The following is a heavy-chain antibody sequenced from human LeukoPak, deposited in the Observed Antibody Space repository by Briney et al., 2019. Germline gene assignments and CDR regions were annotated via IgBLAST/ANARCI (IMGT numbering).Heavy chain of an antibody. Sequence: GGSLRLSCAASGFTFSTYAMTWVRQAPGKGLEGVSSISDSGGRTYYADSVKDRFIISRDNSKNALYLQMNSLRAEDTAVYYCAKDEVDYWGQGTLVTVSS. J-gene: IGHJ4*02. CDR3: AKDEVDY. V-gene: IGHV3-23*01. CDR1: GFTFSTYA. CDR2: ISDSGGRT.